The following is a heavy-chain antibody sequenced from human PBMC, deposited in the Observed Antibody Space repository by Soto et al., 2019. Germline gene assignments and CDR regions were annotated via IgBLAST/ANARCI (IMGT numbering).Heavy chain of an antibody. CDR3: ARVARPARDFDY. V-gene: IGHV3-48*03. Sequence: PGGSLRLSCAASGFTFSSYEMNWVRQAPGKGLEWVSYISSSGSTIYYADSMKGRFTTSRDNAKNSLYLQMNSLRAEDTAVYYCARVARPARDFDYWGQGTLVTVSS. CDR2: ISSSGSTI. J-gene: IGHJ4*02. CDR1: GFTFSSYE. D-gene: IGHD6-6*01.